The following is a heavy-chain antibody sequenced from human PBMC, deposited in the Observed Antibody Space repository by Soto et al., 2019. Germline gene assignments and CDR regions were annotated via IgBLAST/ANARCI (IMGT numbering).Heavy chain of an antibody. V-gene: IGHV3-23*01. D-gene: IGHD3-10*01. Sequence: PGGSLRLSCAASGFTFSNYAMSWVRQAPGKGLEWVSTISSSGAFTYHADSVRGRLTISRDNSKNTVYLQMNSLRAEDTAVYYCVKHQVSLVRGISPFDYWGQGALVTVSS. J-gene: IGHJ4*02. CDR2: ISSSGAFT. CDR3: VKHQVSLVRGISPFDY. CDR1: GFTFSNYA.